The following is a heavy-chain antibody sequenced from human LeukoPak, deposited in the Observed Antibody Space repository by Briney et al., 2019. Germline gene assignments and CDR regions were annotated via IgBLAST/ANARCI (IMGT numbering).Heavy chain of an antibody. CDR2: MYYSGST. CDR3: ARLRTVGTTYDALHI. CDR1: GGSISSSSYY. J-gene: IGHJ3*02. V-gene: IGHV4-39*01. Sequence: KPSETLSLTCTVSGGSISSSSYYWGWIRQPPGKGLEWIGSMYYSGSTFYNPSLQSRLTMSVDTSKNQFSLKLSSVTAADTAVYYCARLRTVGTTYDALHIWGQGTLVTVSS. D-gene: IGHD1-26*01.